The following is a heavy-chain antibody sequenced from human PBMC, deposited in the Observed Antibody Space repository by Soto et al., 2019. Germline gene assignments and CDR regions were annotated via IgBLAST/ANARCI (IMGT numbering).Heavy chain of an antibody. J-gene: IGHJ6*02. CDR1: GYSFTSYW. Sequence: GESLKISCKGSGYSFTSYWIGWVRQMPGKGLEWMGIIYPGDSDTRYSPSFQGQVTISADKSISTAYLQWSSLKASDTAMDYCARGVSGYDILTGYYTYGMDVWGQGTTVTVSS. V-gene: IGHV5-51*01. CDR3: ARGVSGYDILTGYYTYGMDV. CDR2: IYPGDSDT. D-gene: IGHD3-9*01.